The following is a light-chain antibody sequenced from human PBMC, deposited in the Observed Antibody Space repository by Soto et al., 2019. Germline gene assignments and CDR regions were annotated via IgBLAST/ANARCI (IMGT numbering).Light chain of an antibody. J-gene: IGKJ4*01. CDR2: RAS. Sequence: EIVLTQSPGTLSLSPGERATLSCRASQSVSSSYLAWYQQKPGQAPRLLIDRASSRATGIPDRFSGSGSGTDFTLIISRLEPEDFAVYYCHQYDSSPLTFGGGTKVEIK. V-gene: IGKV3-20*01. CDR1: QSVSSSY. CDR3: HQYDSSPLT.